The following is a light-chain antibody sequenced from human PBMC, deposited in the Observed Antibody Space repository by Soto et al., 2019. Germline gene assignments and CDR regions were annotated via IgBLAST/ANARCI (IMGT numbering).Light chain of an antibody. CDR3: QQRSNWPPYT. V-gene: IGKV3-11*01. J-gene: IGKJ2*01. CDR1: QSVNSN. Sequence: EIVLTQSPATLSLSPGERATLSCRASQSVNSNLAWYQQKPGQAPRLLIFDASNRATGIPARFSGSGSGTDFTLTISSLEPADFAVYYCQQRSNWPPYTFGQGTKLEIK. CDR2: DAS.